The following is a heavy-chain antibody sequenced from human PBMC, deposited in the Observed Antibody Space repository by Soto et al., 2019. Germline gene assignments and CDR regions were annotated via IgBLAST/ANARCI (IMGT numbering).Heavy chain of an antibody. D-gene: IGHD4-17*01. V-gene: IGHV3-23*01. CDR3: AREDPFAAETKEPHFDY. J-gene: IGHJ4*02. CDR1: GFTFSRCA. Sequence: EVQLLESGGDLVQPGGSLRLSYAASGFTFSRCAMSWVRQAPGKGLEWVSAISGSGSNTYYTDSVKGRFTISRDNSKNTLYLQMNSLRVEDTAAYYCAREDPFAAETKEPHFDYWGQGILVTVSS. CDR2: ISGSGSNT.